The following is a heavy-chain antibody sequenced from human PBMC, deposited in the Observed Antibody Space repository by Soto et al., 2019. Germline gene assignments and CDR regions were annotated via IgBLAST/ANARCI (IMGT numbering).Heavy chain of an antibody. Sequence: GGSLRLSCAASGFTFSSYWMSWVRQAPGKGLEWVANIKQDGSEKYYGDSVKGRFTISRDNAKNSLYLQMNSLRAEDTAVYYCARDLRDCWSGYPIDYWGQGTLVTFSS. CDR3: ARDLRDCWSGYPIDY. V-gene: IGHV3-7*01. CDR2: IKQDGSEK. J-gene: IGHJ4*02. CDR1: GFTFSSYW. D-gene: IGHD3-3*01.